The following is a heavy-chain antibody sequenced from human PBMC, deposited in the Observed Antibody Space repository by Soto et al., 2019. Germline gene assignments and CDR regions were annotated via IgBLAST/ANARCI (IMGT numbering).Heavy chain of an antibody. CDR1: VDSVSSNSAA. CDR2: TYYRSKWYN. J-gene: IGHJ6*02. V-gene: IGHV6-1*01. D-gene: IGHD2-2*01. CDR3: AMGPGDCISTSCYASEDYYYYYGMDV. Sequence: PSQTLSLTCAISVDSVSSNSAAWNWIRQSPSRGLEWLGRTYYRSKWYNDYAVSVKSRITINPDTSKNQFSLQLNSVTPEDTAVNYCAMGPGDCISTSCYASEDYYYYYGMDVWGQGTTVTVSS.